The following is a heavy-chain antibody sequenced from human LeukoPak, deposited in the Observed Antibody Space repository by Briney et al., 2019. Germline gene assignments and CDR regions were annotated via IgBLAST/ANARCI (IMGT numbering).Heavy chain of an antibody. CDR1: GFTFSDHY. V-gene: IGHV3-21*01. Sequence: GGSLRLSCAASGFTFSDHYMDWVRQAPGKGLEWVSSISSSSSYIYYADSVKGRFTISRDNAKNSLYLQMNSLRAEDTAVYYCARRRGPIVVVPAAAFDIWGQGTMVTVSS. CDR3: ARRRGPIVVVPAAAFDI. CDR2: ISSSSSYI. J-gene: IGHJ3*02. D-gene: IGHD2-2*01.